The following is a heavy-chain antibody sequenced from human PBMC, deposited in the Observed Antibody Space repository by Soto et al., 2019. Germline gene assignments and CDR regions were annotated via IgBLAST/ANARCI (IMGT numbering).Heavy chain of an antibody. D-gene: IGHD3-3*01. CDR2: INPNSGGT. J-gene: IGHJ4*02. V-gene: IGHV1-2*02. Sequence: QVQLVQSGAEVKKPGASVKVSCKASGYTFTGYYMHWVRQAPGQGLEWMGGINPNSGGTNYAQKFQGRVTMTRDTSISTAYMELSRLRSDDTAVYYCARSSDTIFGVVIMSPGGYWGQGTLVTVSS. CDR1: GYTFTGYY. CDR3: ARSSDTIFGVVIMSPGGY.